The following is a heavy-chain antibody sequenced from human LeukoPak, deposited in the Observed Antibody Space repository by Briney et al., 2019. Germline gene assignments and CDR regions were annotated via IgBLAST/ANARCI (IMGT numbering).Heavy chain of an antibody. Sequence: GGSLRLSCAASGFTFSSYGMHWVRQAPGKGLEWVAFIRYDGSNKYYADSVKGRFTISRDNSKNTLYLQMNSLRAEDTAVYYCAKDPGSSWPGAYFDYWGQGTLVTVSS. J-gene: IGHJ4*02. D-gene: IGHD6-13*01. CDR2: IRYDGSNK. CDR1: GFTFSSYG. V-gene: IGHV3-30*02. CDR3: AKDPGSSWPGAYFDY.